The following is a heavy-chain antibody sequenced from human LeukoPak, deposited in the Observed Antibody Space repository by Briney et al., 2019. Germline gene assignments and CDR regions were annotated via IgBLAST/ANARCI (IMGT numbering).Heavy chain of an antibody. D-gene: IGHD6-13*01. CDR1: GFTFSSYA. J-gene: IGHJ4*02. Sequence: GGSLRLSCAASGFTFSSYAMHWVRQAPGKGLEWVVVISYNGNNKYYADSVKGRFTISRDNSKNTLYLQMNSLRAEDTAVYYCARDFDAAAAAYYFDYWGQGTLVTVSS. CDR2: ISYNGNNK. CDR3: ARDFDAAAAAYYFDY. V-gene: IGHV3-30-3*01.